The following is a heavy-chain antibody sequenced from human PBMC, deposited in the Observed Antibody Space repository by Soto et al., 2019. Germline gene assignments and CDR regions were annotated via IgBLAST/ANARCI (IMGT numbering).Heavy chain of an antibody. CDR2: IYYSGST. CDR3: ARGQSGITGTTDWFDP. CDR1: GGSVTSGSYY. J-gene: IGHJ5*02. V-gene: IGHV4-61*01. D-gene: IGHD1-7*01. Sequence: SETLSLTCTVSGGSVTSGSYYWSRIRQPPGKGLEWIGYIYYSGSTNYNPSLKSRVTISVDTSKNQFSLKLSSVTAADTAVYYCARGQSGITGTTDWFDPWGQGTLVTVSS.